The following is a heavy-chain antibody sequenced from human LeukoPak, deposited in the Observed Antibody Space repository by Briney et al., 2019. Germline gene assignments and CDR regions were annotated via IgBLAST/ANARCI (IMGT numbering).Heavy chain of an antibody. Sequence: PSETLSLTCTVSGGSISSYYWSWLRQPPGKGLEWIGYIYYSGSTNYNPSLKSRVTISVDTSKNQFSLKLSSVTAADTAVYYCARAGMGLELTSGFDYWGQGTLVTVSS. CDR3: ARAGMGLELTSGFDY. V-gene: IGHV4-59*01. CDR1: GGSISSYY. CDR2: IYYSGST. J-gene: IGHJ4*02. D-gene: IGHD1-7*01.